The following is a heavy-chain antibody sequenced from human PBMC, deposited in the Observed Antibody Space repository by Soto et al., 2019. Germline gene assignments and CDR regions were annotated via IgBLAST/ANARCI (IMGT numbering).Heavy chain of an antibody. CDR3: AYSAFGDYFLENTYYYYYYGMDV. V-gene: IGHV1-69*13. J-gene: IGHJ6*02. CDR1: GGTFSSYA. Sequence: GASVKVSCKASGGTFSSYAISWVRQAPGQGLEWKGGIIPIFGTANYAQKFQGRVTITADESTSTAYMELSSLRSEDTAVYYCAYSAFGDYFLENTYYYYYYGMDVWGQGTTVTVSS. CDR2: IIPIFGTA. D-gene: IGHD4-17*01.